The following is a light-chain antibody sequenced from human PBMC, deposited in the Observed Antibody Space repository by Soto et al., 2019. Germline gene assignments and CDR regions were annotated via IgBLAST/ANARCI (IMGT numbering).Light chain of an antibody. CDR2: GAS. CDR1: QRVSSN. Sequence: EIVLTQSPATLSVSPGERATLSCRASQRVSSNLAWYQQKPGQAPRLLIYGASTRATGIPARFSGSGSATEFTRTISSLPSEDFAVYYCAQYNNWPPWTFGHGTKVEVK. J-gene: IGKJ1*01. V-gene: IGKV3-15*01. CDR3: AQYNNWPPWT.